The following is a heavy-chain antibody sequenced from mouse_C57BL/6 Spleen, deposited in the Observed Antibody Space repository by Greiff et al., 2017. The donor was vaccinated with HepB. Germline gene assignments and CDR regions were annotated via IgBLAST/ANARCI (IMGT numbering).Heavy chain of an antibody. V-gene: IGHV1-64*01. CDR3: ARPIYYYGSSYEGAMDY. CDR2: IHPNSGST. CDR1: GYTFPSYW. D-gene: IGHD1-1*01. J-gene: IGHJ4*01. Sequence: VQLQQPGAELVKPGASVKLSCKASGYTFPSYWMHWVKQRPGQGLEWIGMIHPNSGSTNYNEKFKSKATLTVDKSSSTAYMQLSSLTSEDSAVYYCARPIYYYGSSYEGAMDYWGQGTSVTVSS.